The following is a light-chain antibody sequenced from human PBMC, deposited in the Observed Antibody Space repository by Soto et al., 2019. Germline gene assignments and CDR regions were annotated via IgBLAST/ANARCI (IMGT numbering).Light chain of an antibody. V-gene: IGKV4-1*01. CDR2: WAS. J-gene: IGKJ2*01. CDR1: QTVLYSSNNKNY. Sequence: DIVMTQSPDSLAVSLSERATINCKSSQTVLYSSNNKNYLTWYQQKPGQPPKMLIYWASTRESGVPDRFSGSGSGIVFTLTMSSLQAEDGAVYFCQQYYSIPYTFGQGTKLEIK. CDR3: QQYYSIPYT.